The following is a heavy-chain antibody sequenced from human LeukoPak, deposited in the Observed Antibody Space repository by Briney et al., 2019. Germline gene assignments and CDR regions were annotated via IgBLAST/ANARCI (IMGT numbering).Heavy chain of an antibody. CDR1: GFTFSSYG. CDR2: IRYDGSNK. D-gene: IGHD3-22*01. V-gene: IGHV3-30*02. Sequence: GGSLRLSCAASGFTFSSYGMRWVRQAPGKGLEWVAFIRYDGSNKYYADSVKGRFTISRDNSKNTLYLQMNSLRAEDTAVYYCAKYSHDSSGSYDYWGQGTLVTVSS. CDR3: AKYSHDSSGSYDY. J-gene: IGHJ4*02.